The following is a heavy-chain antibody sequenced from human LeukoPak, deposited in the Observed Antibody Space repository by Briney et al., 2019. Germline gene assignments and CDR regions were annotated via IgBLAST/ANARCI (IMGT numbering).Heavy chain of an antibody. D-gene: IGHD1-14*01. Sequence: GGSLRLSCVASGFTFSHYSKNWVRQAPGKGLEWVSSIRFTGSYIYYADSVKGRFTISRDNSKNTLYLQMNSLRAEDTAVYYCAKDTGYNWFDPWGQGTLVTVSS. CDR2: IRFTGSYI. CDR1: GFTFSHYS. CDR3: AKDTGYNWFDP. V-gene: IGHV3-21*04. J-gene: IGHJ5*02.